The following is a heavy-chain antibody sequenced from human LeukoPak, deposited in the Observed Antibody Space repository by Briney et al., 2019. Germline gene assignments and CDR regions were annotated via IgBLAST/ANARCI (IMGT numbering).Heavy chain of an antibody. CDR3: ARQAMVRGVIIRIDY. CDR1: GYSFTSYW. V-gene: IGHV5-51*01. CDR2: IYPGDSDT. D-gene: IGHD3-10*01. Sequence: GESLKISCKGSGYSFTSYWIGWVRQMPGKGLEWMGIIYPGDSDTRYSPSFQGQVTISADKSISTAYLQWSSLKASDTAMYYCARQAMVRGVIIRIDYWGQGTLVTVSS. J-gene: IGHJ4*02.